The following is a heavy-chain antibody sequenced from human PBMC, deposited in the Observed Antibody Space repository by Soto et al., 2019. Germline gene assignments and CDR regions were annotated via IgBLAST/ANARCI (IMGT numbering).Heavy chain of an antibody. V-gene: IGHV3-23*01. Sequence: GSLRLSCAASGFNFYAYAMTWVRQAPGKGLEWVSAVTDTGGSTYYADSVKGRFTISRDNSKNTLYLQMNSLRAEDTAVYYCVRDGSGNLYLNWFDPWGQGTLVTVSS. D-gene: IGHD6-19*01. CDR1: GFNFYAYA. J-gene: IGHJ5*02. CDR2: VTDTGGST. CDR3: VRDGSGNLYLNWFDP.